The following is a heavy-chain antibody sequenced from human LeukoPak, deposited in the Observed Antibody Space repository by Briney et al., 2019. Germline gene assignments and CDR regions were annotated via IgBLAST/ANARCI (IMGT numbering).Heavy chain of an antibody. Sequence: GGSLRLSCEVPGFTFSSYAMSSVRQAPGKGLEWVSGISGSGGSTYYADSVKGRFTISRDNSKNTLHLQMNSLRAEDTAVYYCAKDQNFDWVPHDYWGQGTLVTVSS. CDR3: AKDQNFDWVPHDY. CDR2: ISGSGGST. CDR1: GFTFSSYA. V-gene: IGHV3-23*01. J-gene: IGHJ4*02. D-gene: IGHD3-9*01.